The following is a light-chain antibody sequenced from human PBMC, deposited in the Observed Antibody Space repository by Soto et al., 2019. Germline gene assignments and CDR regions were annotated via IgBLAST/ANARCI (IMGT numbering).Light chain of an antibody. V-gene: IGLV1-47*01. CDR2: RDN. CDR1: SSNIGSNY. Sequence: QSVLTQPPSVSAAPGQNVTISCSASSSNIGSNYVSWYQQLPGAAPKLLVYRDNQRPSGVPDRFSGSKSGTSASLAISGLRSDDEADYYCAAWDDSLRGVVFGGGTKLTVL. CDR3: AAWDDSLRGVV. J-gene: IGLJ2*01.